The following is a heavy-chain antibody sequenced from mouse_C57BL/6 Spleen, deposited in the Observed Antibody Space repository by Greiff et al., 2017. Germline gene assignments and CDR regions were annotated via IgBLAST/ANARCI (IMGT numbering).Heavy chain of an antibody. Sequence: EVMLVESGGGLVQPGGSMKLSCAASGFTFSDAWMDWVRQSPEKGLEWVAEIRNKANNHATYYAESVKGRFTISRDASKSSVYLQMNSLRAEDTGIYYGTGGTYWYFDVWGTGTTVTVAS. CDR3: TGGTYWYFDV. J-gene: IGHJ1*03. D-gene: IGHD3-3*01. CDR1: GFTFSDAW. CDR2: IRNKANNHAT. V-gene: IGHV6-6*01.